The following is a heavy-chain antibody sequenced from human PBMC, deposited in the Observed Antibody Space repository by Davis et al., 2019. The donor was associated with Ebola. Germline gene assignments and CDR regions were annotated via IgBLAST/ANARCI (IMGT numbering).Heavy chain of an antibody. CDR2: IYYSGST. D-gene: IGHD3-22*01. CDR3: ARRGYYYDSSGYYYVGAFDI. CDR1: GGSISSYY. V-gene: IGHV4-59*08. J-gene: IGHJ3*02. Sequence: SETLSLTCTVSGGSISSYYRSWIRQPPGKGLEWIGYIYYSGSTDYNPSLKSRVTISVDTSKNQFSLKLSSVTAADTAVYYCARRGYYYDSSGYYYVGAFDIWGQGTMVTVSS.